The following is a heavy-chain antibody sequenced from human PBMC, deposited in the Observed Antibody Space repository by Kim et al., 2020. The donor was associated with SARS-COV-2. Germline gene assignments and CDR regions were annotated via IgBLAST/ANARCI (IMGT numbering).Heavy chain of an antibody. Sequence: ASVKVSCKVSGYTLTELSMHWVRQAPGKGLEWMGGFDPEDGETFYAQKFQGRVTMTEDTSTDTDYMELSSLRSEDTAVYYCATDPPVWGTMVRGVTQSRYYYYYGIDVWGRGTTVTVS. CDR3: ATDPPVWGTMVRGVTQSRYYYYYGIDV. CDR2: FDPEDGET. CDR1: GYTLTELS. J-gene: IGHJ6*02. V-gene: IGHV1-24*01. D-gene: IGHD3-10*01.